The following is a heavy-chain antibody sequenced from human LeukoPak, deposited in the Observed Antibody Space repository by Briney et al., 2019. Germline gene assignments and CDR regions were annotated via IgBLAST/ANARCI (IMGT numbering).Heavy chain of an antibody. J-gene: IGHJ3*02. D-gene: IGHD1-26*01. CDR1: GGSFSGYY. V-gene: IGHV4-34*01. CDR3: ARRPVGATGAFDI. Sequence: PSETLSLTCAVYGGSFSGYYWSWIRQPPGKGLEWIGEINHSGSTNYNPSLKSRVTISVDTSKNQFSLKLSSVTAADTAAYYCARRPVGATGAFDIWGQGTMVTVSS. CDR2: INHSGST.